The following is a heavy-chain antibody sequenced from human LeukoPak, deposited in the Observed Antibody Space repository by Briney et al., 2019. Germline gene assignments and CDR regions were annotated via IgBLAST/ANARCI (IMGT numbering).Heavy chain of an antibody. Sequence: PGGSLRLSCAASGFTLSSYAMTWVRQAPGKGLEWVSYISSSSSTIYYADSVKGRFTISRDNAKNSLYLQMNSLRDEDTAVYYCARVYCSGGSCYDYWGQGTLVTVSS. CDR2: ISSSSSTI. CDR1: GFTLSSYA. J-gene: IGHJ4*02. CDR3: ARVYCSGGSCYDY. D-gene: IGHD2-15*01. V-gene: IGHV3-48*02.